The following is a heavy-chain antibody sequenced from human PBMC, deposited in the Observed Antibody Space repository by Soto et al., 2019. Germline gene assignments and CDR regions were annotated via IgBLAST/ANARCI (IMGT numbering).Heavy chain of an antibody. V-gene: IGHV1-69*01. J-gene: IGHJ6*02. D-gene: IGHD1-1*01. CDR3: ATGSFTSTGGRIGYHYNAMDV. CDR1: GGTFSSHS. CDR2: IIPIFGPA. Sequence: QVQLVQSGAEVTKPGSSVKVSCKSSGGTFSSHSINWVRQAPGQGLEWMGGIIPIFGPANFAKKFQGRVTITADESTTTAYMELSSLTSEDTAVYYCATGSFTSTGGRIGYHYNAMDVWGQGTTVTVSS.